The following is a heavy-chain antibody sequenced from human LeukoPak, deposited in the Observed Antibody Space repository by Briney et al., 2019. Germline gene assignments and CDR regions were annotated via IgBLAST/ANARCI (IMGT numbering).Heavy chain of an antibody. CDR1: GGSISSYY. J-gene: IGHJ4*02. D-gene: IGHD5-12*01. CDR3: ARGDIVATALDY. Sequence: SETLSLTCTVSGGSISSYYWSWIRQPPGKGLEWIGYIYYSGSTDYNPSLKSRVTISVETSKNQFSLKLSSVTAADTAVYYCARGDIVATALDYWGQGTLVTVSS. CDR2: IYYSGST. V-gene: IGHV4-59*01.